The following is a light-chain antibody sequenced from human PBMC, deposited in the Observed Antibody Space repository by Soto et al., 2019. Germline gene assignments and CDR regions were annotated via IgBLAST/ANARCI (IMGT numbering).Light chain of an antibody. V-gene: IGKV3-20*01. Sequence: LSLSPGERATLSCRASQSIRSNYLAWYRQTPGQAPRLLIYGASKRASGIADRFSGSGSGTDFTLIISRLEPEDFALDYCQQYGSSPWTFGQGTKVEIK. CDR1: QSIRSNY. J-gene: IGKJ1*01. CDR2: GAS. CDR3: QQYGSSPWT.